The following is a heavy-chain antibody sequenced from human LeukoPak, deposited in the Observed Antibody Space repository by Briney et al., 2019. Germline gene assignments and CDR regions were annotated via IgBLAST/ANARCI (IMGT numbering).Heavy chain of an antibody. CDR3: ATLDSTKSVF. D-gene: IGHD2-2*01. V-gene: IGHV3-7*01. Sequence: PGGSLRLSCVACEFRFGRDWISWVRQAPGKGLEWVACIKQDGSEEYYVGSVRGRFTVSVDNGKNSLYLQMNSLRAEDTARYYCATLDSTKSVFWGRGTAVTVSS. J-gene: IGHJ1*01. CDR1: EFRFGRDW. CDR2: IKQDGSEE.